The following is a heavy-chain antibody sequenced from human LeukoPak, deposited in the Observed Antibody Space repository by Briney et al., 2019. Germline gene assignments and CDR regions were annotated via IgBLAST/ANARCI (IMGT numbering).Heavy chain of an antibody. Sequence: GGSLRLSCGASGFTFDDYWMSWVRQAPGQGLEWVANINQDGSEKYYLDSAKGRFTISRDNAKNSLYLQMNSLGAEDTAVYYCARDFRSSRGHYYLDVWGKGTTVTVSS. J-gene: IGHJ6*03. CDR2: INQDGSEK. CDR1: GFTFDDYW. CDR3: ARDFRSSRGHYYLDV. V-gene: IGHV3-7*01. D-gene: IGHD6-13*01.